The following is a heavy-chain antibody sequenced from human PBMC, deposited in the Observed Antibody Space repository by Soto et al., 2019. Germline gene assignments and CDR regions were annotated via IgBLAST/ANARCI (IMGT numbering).Heavy chain of an antibody. D-gene: IGHD3-10*01. V-gene: IGHV1-69*04. CDR2: IIPILGIA. CDR1: GGTFSSYT. Sequence: ASVKVSCKASGGTFSSYTISWVRQAPGQGLEWMGRIIPILGIANYAQKFQGRVTITADKSTSTAYMELSSLRSEDTAVYYCARDTVEYYGSGSYHYYYYMDVWGKGTTVTVSS. CDR3: ARDTVEYYGSGSYHYYYYMDV. J-gene: IGHJ6*03.